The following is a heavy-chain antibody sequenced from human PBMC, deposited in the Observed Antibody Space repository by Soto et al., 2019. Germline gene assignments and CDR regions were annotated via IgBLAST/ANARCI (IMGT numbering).Heavy chain of an antibody. D-gene: IGHD6-13*01. J-gene: IGHJ6*02. V-gene: IGHV1-69*13. CDR1: GGTFSSYA. Sequence: GASVKVSCKASGGTFSSYAISWVRQAPGQGLEWMGGIIPIFGTANYAQKFQGRVTITADGSTSTAYMELSSLRSEDTAVYYCARGGAAAGTLYYYGMDVWGQGTTVTVSS. CDR3: ARGGAAAGTLYYYGMDV. CDR2: IIPIFGTA.